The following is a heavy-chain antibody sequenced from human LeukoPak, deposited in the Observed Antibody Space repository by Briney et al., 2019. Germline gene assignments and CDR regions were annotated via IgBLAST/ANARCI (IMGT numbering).Heavy chain of an antibody. D-gene: IGHD3/OR15-3a*01. CDR3: ARPRTPWDWLLLDY. J-gene: IGHJ4*02. CDR2: IIPIFGTA. CDR1: RGTLSSYA. Sequence: SVKVSCKASRGTLSSYAISSVPQAPGQGLEWMGGIIPIFGTANYAQKLQGRVTITADESTSTAYMELSSLRSEDTAVYYCARPRTPWDWLLLDYCGQGTLVTVSS. V-gene: IGHV1-69*13.